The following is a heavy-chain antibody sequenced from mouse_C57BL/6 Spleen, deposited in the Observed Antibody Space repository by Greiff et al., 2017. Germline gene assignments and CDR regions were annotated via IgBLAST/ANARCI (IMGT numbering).Heavy chain of an antibody. CDR2: ISYDGSN. D-gene: IGHD2-3*01. CDR1: GYSITSGYY. V-gene: IGHV3-6*01. CDR3: ARVDRWLLPNWYFDV. Sequence: EVKLQESGPGLVKPSQSLSLTCSVTGYSITSGYYWNWIRQFPGNKLEWMGYISYDGSNNYNPSLKNRISITRDTSKNQFFLKLNSVTTEDTATYYCARVDRWLLPNWYFDVWGTGTTVTVSS. J-gene: IGHJ1*03.